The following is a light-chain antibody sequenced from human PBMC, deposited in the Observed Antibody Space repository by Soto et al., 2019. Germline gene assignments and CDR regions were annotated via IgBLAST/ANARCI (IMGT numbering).Light chain of an antibody. CDR1: QSVSSY. CDR2: DAS. CDR3: QQYGSSPWT. Sequence: EIVLTQSPATLSLSPGERATLSCRASQSVSSYLAWYQQKPGQAPRVLIYDASTRATGIPDRFSGSGSGTDFTLTISRLEPEDFAMYYCQQYGSSPWTFGQGTKVDIK. V-gene: IGKV3-20*01. J-gene: IGKJ1*01.